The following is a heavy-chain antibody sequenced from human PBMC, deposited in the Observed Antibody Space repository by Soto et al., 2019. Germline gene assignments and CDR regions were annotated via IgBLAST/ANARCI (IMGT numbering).Heavy chain of an antibody. CDR3: ARDLPRPTTYYDFWSGYGGYYYRMDV. V-gene: IGHV4-61*01. CDR2: IYYSGST. D-gene: IGHD3-3*01. CDR1: GGSVSSGSYY. J-gene: IGHJ6*02. Sequence: PSETLSLTCTVSGGSVSSGSYYWSWIRQPPGKGLEWIGYIYYSGSTNYNPSLKSRVTISVDTSKNQFSLKLSSVTAADTAVYYCARDLPRPTTYYDFWSGYGGYYYRMDVWGQGTTVTVSS.